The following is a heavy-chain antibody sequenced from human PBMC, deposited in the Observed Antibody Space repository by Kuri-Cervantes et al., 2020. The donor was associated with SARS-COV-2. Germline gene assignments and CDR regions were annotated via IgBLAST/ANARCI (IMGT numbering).Heavy chain of an antibody. D-gene: IGHD1-26*01. V-gene: IGHV4-34*01. Sequence: SQTLSLTCAVSGYSISSGYYWSWIRQPPGKGLEWIGEINHSGSTNYNPSLKSRVTISVDTSKNQFSLKLSSVTAADTAVYYCARDVGGSYYFPWFDPWGQGTLVTVSS. J-gene: IGHJ5*02. CDR2: INHSGST. CDR1: GYSISSGYY. CDR3: ARDVGGSYYFPWFDP.